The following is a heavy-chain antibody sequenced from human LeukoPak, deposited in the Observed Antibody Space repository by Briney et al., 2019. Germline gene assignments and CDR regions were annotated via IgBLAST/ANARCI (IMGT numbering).Heavy chain of an antibody. J-gene: IGHJ4*02. CDR1: RYTLTELS. CDR3: ARGSGWFGEFLHFDC. CDR2: CDLEDGET. D-gene: IGHD3-10*01. Sequence: ASVKVSCKVSRYTLTELSMHGVRQAPGKGLEGMGRCDLEDGETVYAQKFQGRVTMTEDTSTDTAYMELSSLRSEDTAVYCCARGSGWFGEFLHFDCWGQGTLVTVAS. V-gene: IGHV1-24*01.